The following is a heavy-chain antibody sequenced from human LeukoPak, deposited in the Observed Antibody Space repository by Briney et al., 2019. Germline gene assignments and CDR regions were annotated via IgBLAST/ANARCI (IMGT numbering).Heavy chain of an antibody. D-gene: IGHD2-2*01. V-gene: IGHV1-46*01. CDR2: INPSGGST. CDR3: ARAYFSSTSCHMDV. J-gene: IGHJ6*03. Sequence: ASVKVSRKASGYTFTSYFMHWVRQAPAQGLEWMGIINPSGGSTNYAQKFQGRVTMTRDTSTTTVYMELSSLRSEDTAVYYCARAYFSSTSCHMDVWGKGTTVTVSS. CDR1: GYTFTSYF.